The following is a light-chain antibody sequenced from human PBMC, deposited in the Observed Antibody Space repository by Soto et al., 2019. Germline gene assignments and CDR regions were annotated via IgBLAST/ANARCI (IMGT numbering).Light chain of an antibody. CDR2: DVS. J-gene: IGLJ1*01. V-gene: IGLV2-14*01. CDR1: SSDVGGYDY. Sequence: QSVLTQPASVSGSHGQSIAISCTGTSSDVGGYDYVSWYQQHPGKAPKLMIYDVSTRPSGVSNRFSGSKSDNTASLTISGLQAEDEADYYCSSYTSSSTYVFGTGTKVTVL. CDR3: SSYTSSSTYV.